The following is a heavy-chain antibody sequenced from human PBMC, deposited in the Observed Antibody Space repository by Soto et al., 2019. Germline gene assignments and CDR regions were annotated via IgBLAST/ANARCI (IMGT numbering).Heavy chain of an antibody. D-gene: IGHD6-6*01. J-gene: IGHJ4*02. CDR3: ARGRGAARRRGLDY. Sequence: ASVKVSCKSSGYTFITYGVSWVRQATGQGLEWMGWMNPNSGNTGYAQKFQGRVTMTRNTSISTAYMELSSLRSEDTAVYYCARGRGAARRRGLDYWGQGTLVTVSS. V-gene: IGHV1-8*02. CDR1: GYTFITYG. CDR2: MNPNSGNT.